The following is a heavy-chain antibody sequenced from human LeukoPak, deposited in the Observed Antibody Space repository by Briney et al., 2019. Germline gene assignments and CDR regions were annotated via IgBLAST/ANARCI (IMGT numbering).Heavy chain of an antibody. V-gene: IGHV3-48*03. D-gene: IGHD3-9*01. CDR3: ARQRGDILTGYYMPRGFDY. Sequence: GGSLRLSCAASGFTFSSYEMTGVRKAPGKGREGVSYISSSGSTIYYADSVKGRFTISRDNAKNSLYLQMNSLRAEDTAVYYCARQRGDILTGYYMPRGFDYWGQGTLVTVSS. CDR2: ISSSGSTI. J-gene: IGHJ4*02. CDR1: GFTFSSYE.